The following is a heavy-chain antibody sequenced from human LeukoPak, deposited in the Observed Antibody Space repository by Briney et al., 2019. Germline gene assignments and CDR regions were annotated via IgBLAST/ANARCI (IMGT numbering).Heavy chain of an antibody. CDR1: DFPFIGYT. V-gene: IGHV3-30*04. Sequence: QSGGSLRLSCAASDFPFIGYTMHWVRQAPGKGLEWVAGIPYDGSQNSYADSVKGRFSISRDNSKSALYLQMNSLRADDTAVYYCAKDSKVAAGKNHWGQGTLVTVSS. D-gene: IGHD6-13*01. CDR3: AKDSKVAAGKNH. J-gene: IGHJ5*02. CDR2: IPYDGSQN.